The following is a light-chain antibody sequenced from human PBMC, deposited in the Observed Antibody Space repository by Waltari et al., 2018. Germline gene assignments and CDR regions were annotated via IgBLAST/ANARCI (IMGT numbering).Light chain of an antibody. CDR2: YDS. Sequence: SYVLPQPPSVSLAPGEAARLTCAGNHIESKRVHWYRQRPGQAPVLVISYDSDRPSGIPDRLSGSNSGNTATLTISRVEAGDEADYYCQVWDANTDPGVFGTGTEVTVL. CDR1: HIESKR. V-gene: IGLV3-21*01. J-gene: IGLJ1*01. CDR3: QVWDANTDPGV.